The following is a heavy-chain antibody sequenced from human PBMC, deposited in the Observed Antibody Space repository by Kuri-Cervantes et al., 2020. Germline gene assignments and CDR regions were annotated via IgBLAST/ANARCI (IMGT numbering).Heavy chain of an antibody. CDR1: GYTLTELS. V-gene: IGHV1-24*01. Sequence: ASVKVSCKVSGYTLTELSMHWVRQAPGKGLEWMGGFDPGDGETIYAQKFQGRVTITADESTSTAYMALRSLSSDDTAVYYCAKDGVVRGLDFNWFDTWGQGTLVTVSS. J-gene: IGHJ5*02. CDR2: FDPGDGET. D-gene: IGHD3-10*02. CDR3: AKDGVVRGLDFNWFDT.